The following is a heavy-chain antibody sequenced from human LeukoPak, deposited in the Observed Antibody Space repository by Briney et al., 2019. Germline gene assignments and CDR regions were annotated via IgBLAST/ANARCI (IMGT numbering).Heavy chain of an antibody. CDR3: TVVRGGFDP. Sequence: ASVKVSCKASGFSFTGYYLHWVRQAPGQGPEWMGWINPKTGATHTAQNFRGRITLTRDTAITTAYMELRRLTYEDTAVYYCTVVRGGFDPWGPGTQVTVSS. V-gene: IGHV1-2*02. CDR2: INPKTGAT. CDR1: GFSFTGYY. J-gene: IGHJ5*02. D-gene: IGHD3-10*01.